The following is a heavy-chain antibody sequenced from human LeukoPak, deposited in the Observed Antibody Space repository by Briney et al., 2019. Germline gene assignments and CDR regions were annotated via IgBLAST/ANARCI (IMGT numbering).Heavy chain of an antibody. CDR1: GFTFSSYS. D-gene: IGHD3-22*01. V-gene: IGHV3-7*01. J-gene: IGHJ4*02. CDR3: ARDRGYSTFDY. CDR2: IKHDGSEK. Sequence: GGSLRLSCAASGFTFSSYSMNWVRQAPGKGPEWVANIKHDGSEKYYVDSVKGRFTISRDNAKNSLSLQMNSLRVDDTAVYYCARDRGYSTFDYWGQGTLVTVSS.